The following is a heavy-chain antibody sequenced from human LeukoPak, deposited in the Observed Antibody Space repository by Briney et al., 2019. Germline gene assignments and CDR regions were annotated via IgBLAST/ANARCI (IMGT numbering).Heavy chain of an antibody. CDR2: ISDSGGET. Sequence: PGGSLRLSCAASGFTLSRFAMTWVRQAPGKGPEWVSTISDSGGETFYADSVKGRFTISRDNSKRTLYLQMNSLRGDDTAVYYCAKGNLTGYYIDEYDFDYWGQGTLVTVSS. CDR3: AKGNLTGYYIDEYDFDY. J-gene: IGHJ4*02. V-gene: IGHV3-23*01. CDR1: GFTLSRFA. D-gene: IGHD3-9*01.